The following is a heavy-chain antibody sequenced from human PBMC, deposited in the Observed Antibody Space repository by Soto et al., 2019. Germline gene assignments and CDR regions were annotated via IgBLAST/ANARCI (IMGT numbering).Heavy chain of an antibody. V-gene: IGHV3-64*01. CDR3: ARAPGYSGYDALDY. CDR1: GYPFSTYA. CDR2: INSNGGST. Sequence: PGGSLRLSCAASGYPFSTYAMHWVRQAPGKGLEYVSVINSNGGSTFYANSVKGRFTISRDNSKNTLYLQMGSLRVEDTGVYYCARAPGYSGYDALDYWGQGTLVTVSS. D-gene: IGHD5-12*01. J-gene: IGHJ4*02.